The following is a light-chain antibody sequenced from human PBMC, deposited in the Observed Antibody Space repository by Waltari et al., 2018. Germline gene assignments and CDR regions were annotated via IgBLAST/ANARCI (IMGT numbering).Light chain of an antibody. CDR2: RNN. J-gene: IGLJ2*01. V-gene: IGLV1-44*01. CDR1: SSHIGSNT. Sequence: QSVLTQPPSASGTPGQRVTISCSGSSSHIGSNTVNWYQQLPGTAPKLLIYRNNQRPSGVPDRFSGSKSGTSASLAISGLQSEDEADYYCAAWDDSLNGLVVFGGGTKLTVL. CDR3: AAWDDSLNGLVV.